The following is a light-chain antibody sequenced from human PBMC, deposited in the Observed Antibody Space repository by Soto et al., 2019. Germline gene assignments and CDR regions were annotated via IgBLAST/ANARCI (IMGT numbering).Light chain of an antibody. Sequence: QSVLTQPPSVSGAPGQRVTISCTGSSSNIGAGYGVHWYQLLPGTAPKLLIYGNSDRPSGVPDRFSGSKSGTSASLAITGLQAEDEADYYCQSYDSSLSGWVFSGGTKLTVL. V-gene: IGLV1-40*01. CDR2: GNS. J-gene: IGLJ3*02. CDR1: SSNIGAGYG. CDR3: QSYDSSLSGWV.